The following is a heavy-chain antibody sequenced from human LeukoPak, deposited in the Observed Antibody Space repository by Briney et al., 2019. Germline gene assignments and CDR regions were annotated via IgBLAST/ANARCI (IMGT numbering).Heavy chain of an antibody. CDR2: MNPNSGNT. Sequence: ASVKVSCKASGYTFTSYDINWVRQATGQGLEWMGWMNPNSGNTGYAQKFQGRVTMTRNTSISTAYMELSSLRSDDTAVYYCARDYLDTAMVEFDYWGQGTLVTVSS. D-gene: IGHD5-18*01. CDR3: ARDYLDTAMVEFDY. CDR1: GYTFTSYD. J-gene: IGHJ4*02. V-gene: IGHV1-8*01.